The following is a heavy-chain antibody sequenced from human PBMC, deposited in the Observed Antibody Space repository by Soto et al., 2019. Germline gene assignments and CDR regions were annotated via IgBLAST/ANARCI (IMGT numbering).Heavy chain of an antibody. CDR3: ARGGYDSSGYYYLGNQGFDP. J-gene: IGHJ5*02. CDR1: GGSISSSNW. Sequence: PSETLSLTCAVSGGSISSSNWWSWVRQPPGKGLEWIGEIYHSGSTNYNPSLKSRVTISVDKSKNQFSLKLSSVTAADTAVYYCARGGYDSSGYYYLGNQGFDPWGQGTLVTVSS. V-gene: IGHV4-4*02. CDR2: IYHSGST. D-gene: IGHD3-22*01.